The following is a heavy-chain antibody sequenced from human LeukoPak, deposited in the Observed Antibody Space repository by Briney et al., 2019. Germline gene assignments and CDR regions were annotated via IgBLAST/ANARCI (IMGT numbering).Heavy chain of an antibody. D-gene: IGHD1-1*01. CDR1: GLPLGDYA. CDR2: ITGISDI. J-gene: IGHJ4*02. CDR3: ARAIRL. Sequence: GGPLSFSCKALGLPLGDYAVTWFAQPPGKGLEWVSCITGISDICYAGSVKGRFTISRDNAKNSVYLQMNSLRAEDTGIYYCARAIRLWGQGTLVTVSS. V-gene: IGHV3-69-1*02.